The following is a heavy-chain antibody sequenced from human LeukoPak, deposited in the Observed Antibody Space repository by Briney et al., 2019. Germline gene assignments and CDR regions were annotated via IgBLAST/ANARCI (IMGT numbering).Heavy chain of an antibody. CDR1: GGSISSGSYY. D-gene: IGHD2-2*01. CDR3: ARDRRYCSSTSCYAFDI. V-gene: IGHV4-61*02. Sequence: PSQTLSLTCTVSGGSISSGSYYWSWIRQPAGKGLEWIGRIYTSGSTNYNPSLKSRVTISVDTSKNQLSLKLSSVTAADTAVYYCARDRRYCSSTSCYAFDIWGQGTMVTVSS. CDR2: IYTSGST. J-gene: IGHJ3*02.